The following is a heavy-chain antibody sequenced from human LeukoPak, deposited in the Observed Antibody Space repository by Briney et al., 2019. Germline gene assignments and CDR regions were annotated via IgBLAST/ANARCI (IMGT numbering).Heavy chain of an antibody. D-gene: IGHD4-17*01. CDR3: TRVGDFVFRD. Sequence: KPSETLSLTCTVSGGSITSYHWSWIRQPPGKGLEWIGYIYYSGSTNYNPSLKSRVTISIDTSKNQFSLKLSSVTAADTAVYYCTRVGDFVFRDWGQGTLVTVSS. V-gene: IGHV4-59*01. J-gene: IGHJ4*02. CDR1: GGSITSYH. CDR2: IYYSGST.